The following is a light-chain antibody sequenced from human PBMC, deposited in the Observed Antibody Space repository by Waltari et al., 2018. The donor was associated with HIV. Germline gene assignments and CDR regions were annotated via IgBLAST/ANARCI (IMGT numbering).Light chain of an antibody. Sequence: DIVMTQSPLSLSVTPGEPASISCRSGQSLLHSNGYNYLDWYLQKPGQSPQLLIYLGSNRASGVPDRFTGSGSGTDVTLKISRVEAEDVGVYYCMQALQTPWTFGQGTKVEIK. V-gene: IGKV2-28*01. CDR3: MQALQTPWT. CDR2: LGS. CDR1: QSLLHSNGYNY. J-gene: IGKJ1*01.